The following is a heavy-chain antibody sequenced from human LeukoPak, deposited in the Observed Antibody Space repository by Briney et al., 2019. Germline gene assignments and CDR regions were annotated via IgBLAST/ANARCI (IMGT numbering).Heavy chain of an antibody. D-gene: IGHD5-12*01. CDR1: GFTFSSYS. Sequence: PGGSLRLSCAASGFTFSSYSMNWVRQAPGKGLEWVSSISSSSSYIYYANSVKGRFTISRDNAKNSLYLQMNSLRAEDTAVYYCARGPWDIVATIDFDYWGQGTLVTVSS. J-gene: IGHJ4*02. CDR2: ISSSSSYI. V-gene: IGHV3-21*01. CDR3: ARGPWDIVATIDFDY.